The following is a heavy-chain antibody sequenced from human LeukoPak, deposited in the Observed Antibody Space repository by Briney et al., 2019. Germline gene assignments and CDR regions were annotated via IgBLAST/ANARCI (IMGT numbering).Heavy chain of an antibody. CDR1: GYTFSSYG. CDR2: INTNTMNP. CDR3: ARMTAMSPGL. Sequence: GASVKVSCKASGYTFSSYGISWVRQAPGQGLEWMGWINTNTMNPTYAQGFTGRFVFSLDTSVSTAYLQISSLKAEDTAVYYCARMTAMSPGLWGQGTLVTVTS. D-gene: IGHD2-21*02. J-gene: IGHJ4*02. V-gene: IGHV7-4-1*02.